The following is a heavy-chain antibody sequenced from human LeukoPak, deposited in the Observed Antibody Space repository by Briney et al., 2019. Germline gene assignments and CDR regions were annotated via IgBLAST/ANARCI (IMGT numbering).Heavy chain of an antibody. CDR1: GYTFTSYG. J-gene: IGHJ4*02. D-gene: IGHD5-12*01. V-gene: IGHV1-18*01. CDR3: ARDGTYGGYELDYFDY. CDR2: ISAYNGNT. Sequence: GASVKVSCKASGYTFTSYGISWVRQAPGQGLEWMGWISAYNGNTNYAQKLQGRVTITRDTSASTAYMELSSLRSEDTAVYYCARDGTYGGYELDYFDYWGQGTLVTVSS.